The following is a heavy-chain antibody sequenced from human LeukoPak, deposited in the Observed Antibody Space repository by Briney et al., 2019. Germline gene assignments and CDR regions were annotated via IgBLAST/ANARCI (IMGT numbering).Heavy chain of an antibody. CDR2: INPDIGAT. V-gene: IGHV1-2*02. D-gene: IGHD5-24*01. J-gene: IGHJ4*02. Sequence: ASVKVSCKASGYTFTDYYIHWVRQAPGQGLEWMGWINPDIGATNYAQKFQGRVTMTRDTSISTAYMELNRLRSDDTAVYYCARGDGDGYNFWYWGQGTLVTVPS. CDR3: ARGDGDGYNFWY. CDR1: GYTFTDYY.